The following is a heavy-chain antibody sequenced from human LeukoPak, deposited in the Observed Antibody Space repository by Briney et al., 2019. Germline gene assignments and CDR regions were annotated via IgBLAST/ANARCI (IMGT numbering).Heavy chain of an antibody. J-gene: IGHJ3*02. D-gene: IGHD3-9*01. Sequence: GGSLRLSCAASGFTFSSYPMSWLRQAPGKGLEWVSAISGSGGSTYYADSVKGRFTISRDNSKTTLYLQMNSLRAEDTAVYYSAKECYVILTGRPAHAFDIWGQGTMVTVSS. V-gene: IGHV3-23*01. CDR3: AKECYVILTGRPAHAFDI. CDR1: GFTFSSYP. CDR2: ISGSGGST.